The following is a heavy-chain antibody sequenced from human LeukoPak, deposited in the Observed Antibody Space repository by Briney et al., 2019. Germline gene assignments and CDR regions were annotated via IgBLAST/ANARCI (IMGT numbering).Heavy chain of an antibody. CDR1: GFTFSNTW. CDR2: IESKTNGETT. V-gene: IGHV3-15*04. D-gene: IGHD3-3*01. J-gene: IGHJ4*02. CDR3: TTCFGVVISDNFDY. Sequence: PGGSLRLSCAASGFTFSNTWMNWVRQAPGKGLEWVARIESKTNGETTDYAAPVKGRFTISRDDSKNTLYLQMNNLKTEDTAVYYCTTCFGVVISDNFDYWGQGALVTVSS.